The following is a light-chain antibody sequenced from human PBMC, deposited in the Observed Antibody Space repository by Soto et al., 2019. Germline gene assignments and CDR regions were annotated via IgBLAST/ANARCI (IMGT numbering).Light chain of an antibody. CDR2: AAS. J-gene: IGKJ3*01. CDR1: QGISNY. Sequence: DIQMTQSPSSLSASVGDRVTITCRASQGISNYLAWYQQKPGKVPKLLIYAASTLQSGVPSRFSGSGSGTDFTLTISGLQPEDVATYYCQNYNGAPYTFGPGTKVDIK. CDR3: QNYNGAPYT. V-gene: IGKV1-27*01.